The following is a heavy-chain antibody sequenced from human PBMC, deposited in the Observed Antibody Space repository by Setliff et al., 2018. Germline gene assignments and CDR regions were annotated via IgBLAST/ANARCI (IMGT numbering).Heavy chain of an antibody. Sequence: ASVKVSCKDSGYTFSTYGISWVRQAPGQGLEWMGWISAYNGNTNYAQRFQGRVTMTTDTSTSTAYMELRSLRSDDTAVYYCARGKIRITMIVVPTGGAFDIWGQGTMVTVS. CDR2: ISAYNGNT. CDR3: ARGKIRITMIVVPTGGAFDI. J-gene: IGHJ3*02. V-gene: IGHV1-18*01. CDR1: GYTFSTYG. D-gene: IGHD3-22*01.